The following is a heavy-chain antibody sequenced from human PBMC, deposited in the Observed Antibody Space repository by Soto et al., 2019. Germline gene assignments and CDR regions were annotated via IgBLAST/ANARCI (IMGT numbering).Heavy chain of an antibody. CDR1: GFTFDDYG. D-gene: IGHD3-10*01. CDR2: INWNGGST. CDR3: ARDPRPMVRGTSYYFDY. J-gene: IGHJ4*02. Sequence: PGGSLRLSCAASGFTFDDYGMSWVRQAPGKGLEWVSGINWNGGSTGYADSVKGRFTISRDNAKNSLYLQMNSLRAEDTALYYCARDPRPMVRGTSYYFDYWGQGTLVTVSS. V-gene: IGHV3-20*04.